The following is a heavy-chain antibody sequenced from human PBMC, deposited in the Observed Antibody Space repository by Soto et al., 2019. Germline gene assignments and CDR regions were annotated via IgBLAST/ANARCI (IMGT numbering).Heavy chain of an antibody. V-gene: IGHV3-23*01. D-gene: IGHD6-19*01. CDR2: ISGSGGST. CDR3: AKPRISYSSGWYGIDY. J-gene: IGHJ4*02. Sequence: GGSLRLSCAASGFTFSSYAMSWVRQAPGKGLEWVSAISGSGGSTYYADSVKGRFTISRDNSKNTLYLQMNSLRAEDTAVYYCAKPRISYSSGWYGIDYWGQGTLVTVSS. CDR1: GFTFSSYA.